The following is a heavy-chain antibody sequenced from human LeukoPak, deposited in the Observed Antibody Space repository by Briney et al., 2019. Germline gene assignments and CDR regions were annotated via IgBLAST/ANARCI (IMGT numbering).Heavy chain of an antibody. Sequence: GGSLRLSCAASGFTFSSYGMHWVRQAPGKGLEWVAFIRYDGSNKYYADSVKGRFTISRGNSKNTLYLQMNSLRAEDTAVYYCAKDITNYYGSGRVPLSSARYYYYMDVWGKGTTVTVSS. D-gene: IGHD3-10*01. V-gene: IGHV3-30*02. CDR3: AKDITNYYGSGRVPLSSARYYYYMDV. CDR2: IRYDGSNK. CDR1: GFTFSSYG. J-gene: IGHJ6*03.